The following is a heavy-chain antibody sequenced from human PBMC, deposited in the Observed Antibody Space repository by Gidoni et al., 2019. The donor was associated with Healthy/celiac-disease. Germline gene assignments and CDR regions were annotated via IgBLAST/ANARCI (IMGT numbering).Heavy chain of an antibody. CDR1: GFTFSSYA. V-gene: IGHV3-23*01. D-gene: IGHD5-12*01. J-gene: IGHJ4*02. Sequence: EVQLLESGGGLVQPGGSLRLSCAASGFTFSSYAMGWVRQAPGKGLEWVSAISGSGGSTYYADSVKGRFTISRDNSKNTLYLQMNSLRAEDTAVYYCAKDRPEQSGYDYRGYFDYWGQGTLVTVSS. CDR3: AKDRPEQSGYDYRGYFDY. CDR2: ISGSGGST.